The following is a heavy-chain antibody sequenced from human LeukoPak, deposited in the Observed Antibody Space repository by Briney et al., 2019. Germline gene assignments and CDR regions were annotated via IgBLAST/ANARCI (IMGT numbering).Heavy chain of an antibody. V-gene: IGHV1-69*05. J-gene: IGHJ4*02. Sequence: SVKVSCKASGGTFSSYAISWVRQAPGQGLECVGGIIPIFGAANYAQKFQGRVTITTDESTSTAYMELSSLRSEDTAVYYCARGKDYYDSSGYFNYWGQGTLVTVSS. D-gene: IGHD3-22*01. CDR1: GGTFSSYA. CDR3: ARGKDYYDSSGYFNY. CDR2: IIPIFGAA.